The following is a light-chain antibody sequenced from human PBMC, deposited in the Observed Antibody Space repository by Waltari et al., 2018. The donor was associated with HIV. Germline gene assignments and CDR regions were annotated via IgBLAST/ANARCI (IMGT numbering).Light chain of an antibody. V-gene: IGLV2-14*01. J-gene: IGLJ2*01. Sequence: QSALPQPASVSGSPGQSITISCTGTSIDVAGYNYVSWYQQYAGKAPKLMIYDVSNRPSGVSNRFSGSKSGNTASLTISGLQAEDEADYYCSSYTSSSTLVFGGGTKLTVL. CDR1: SIDVAGYNY. CDR2: DVS. CDR3: SSYTSSSTLV.